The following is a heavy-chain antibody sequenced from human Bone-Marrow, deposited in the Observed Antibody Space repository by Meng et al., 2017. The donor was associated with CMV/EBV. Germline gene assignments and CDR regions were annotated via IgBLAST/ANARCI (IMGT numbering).Heavy chain of an antibody. CDR1: GFSLSTSGVG. V-gene: IGHV2-5*01. Sequence: QITLKESGPTLVKPTQTLTLTCTFSGFSLSTSGVGVGWIRQPPGKALEWLALIYWNDDKRYSPSLRSRLTITKDTSKNQVVLTMTNMVPVDTATYYCAHRGGEIYFDFWGQGTLVTVSS. CDR2: IYWNDDK. D-gene: IGHD3-16*01. J-gene: IGHJ4*02. CDR3: AHRGGEIYFDF.